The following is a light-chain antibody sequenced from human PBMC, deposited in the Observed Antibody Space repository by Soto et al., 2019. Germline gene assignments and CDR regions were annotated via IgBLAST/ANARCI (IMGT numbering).Light chain of an antibody. CDR1: QSVGYS. CDR3: QQQSDWPPLT. V-gene: IGKV3-11*01. Sequence: EIVLTQSPATLSLSPGERATLSCRASQSVGYSLAWYQHKPGQGPRLLIYDASNRATGIPARFSGSGSGTDFTLTISSLEPEDFAVYYCQQQSDWPPLTFGGGTKVEIK. CDR2: DAS. J-gene: IGKJ4*01.